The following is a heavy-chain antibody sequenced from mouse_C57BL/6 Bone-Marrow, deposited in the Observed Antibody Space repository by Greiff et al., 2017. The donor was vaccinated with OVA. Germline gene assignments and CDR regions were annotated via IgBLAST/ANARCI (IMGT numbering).Heavy chain of an antibody. CDR3: ARDYYYGSSYVGYFDY. CDR1: GFTFSSYA. D-gene: IGHD1-1*01. J-gene: IGHJ2*01. Sequence: EVQWVESGGGLVKPGGSLKLSCAASGFTFSSYAMSWVRQTPEKRLEWVATISDGGSYTYYPDNVKGRFTISRDNAKNNLYLQMSHLKSEDTAMYYCARDYYYGSSYVGYFDYWGQGTTLTVSS. CDR2: ISDGGSYT. V-gene: IGHV5-4*01.